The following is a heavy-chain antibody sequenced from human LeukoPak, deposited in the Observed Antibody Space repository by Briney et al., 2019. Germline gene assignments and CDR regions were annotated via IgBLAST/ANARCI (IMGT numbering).Heavy chain of an antibody. CDR3: AKDPMTTVTTVDSD. J-gene: IGHJ4*02. D-gene: IGHD4-17*01. Sequence: GGSLRLSCAASGFTFSSYSMNWVRQAPGKGLEWVSSISASDGDTYYADSVKGRFTISRDNSKNTLYLQMNSLRAEDTAVYYCAKDPMTTVTTVDSDWGQGTLVTVSS. CDR1: GFTFSSYS. CDR2: ISASDGDT. V-gene: IGHV3-23*01.